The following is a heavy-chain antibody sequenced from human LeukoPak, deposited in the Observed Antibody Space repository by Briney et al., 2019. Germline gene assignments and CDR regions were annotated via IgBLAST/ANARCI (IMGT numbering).Heavy chain of an antibody. CDR1: GFTFSSYW. CDR2: IKTDGSEK. Sequence: GGSLRLSCEASGFTFSSYWMSWVRQAPGKGLEWVANIKTDGSEKYYVDSVKGRFTISRDNAKNSLYLQMNSLRAEDTAVYYCAKGGCSASSCSVDYWGQGTLVTVSS. J-gene: IGHJ4*02. D-gene: IGHD2-15*01. CDR3: AKGGCSASSCSVDY. V-gene: IGHV3-7*03.